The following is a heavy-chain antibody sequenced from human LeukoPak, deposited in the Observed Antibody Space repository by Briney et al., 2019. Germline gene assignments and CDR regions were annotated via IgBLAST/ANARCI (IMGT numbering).Heavy chain of an antibody. CDR3: SRSPEWHRLSHLDF. CDR2: LSFDGSST. Sequence: GGSLRLSCAASGFSFSTYWMSWVRQLPGQALEWVATLSFDGSSTFYADSVKGRFTISRDTSNNTLWLEMNSLRPEDTARYHCSRSPEWHRLSHLDFWGLGTLVSVSS. J-gene: IGHJ4*02. D-gene: IGHD6-25*01. CDR1: GFSFSTYW. V-gene: IGHV3-30*03.